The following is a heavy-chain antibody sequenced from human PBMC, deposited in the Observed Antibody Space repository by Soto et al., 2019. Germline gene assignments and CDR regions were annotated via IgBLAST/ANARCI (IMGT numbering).Heavy chain of an antibody. CDR3: ATETGSYTSSYFDY. J-gene: IGHJ4*02. CDR2: IYSGGST. V-gene: IGHV3-53*01. Sequence: GGSLRLSCAASGFTVSSNYMSWVRQAPGKGLEWVSVIYSGGSTYYADSVKGRFTISRDNSKNTLYLQMNSLRAEDTAVYYCATETGSYTSSYFDYWGQGTLVTVSS. D-gene: IGHD3-10*01. CDR1: GFTVSSNY.